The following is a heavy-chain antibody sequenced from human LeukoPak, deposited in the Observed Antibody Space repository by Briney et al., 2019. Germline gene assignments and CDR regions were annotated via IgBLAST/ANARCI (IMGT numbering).Heavy chain of an antibody. Sequence: GASVKVSCKAYGYTFTAYYLHWVRQAPGQGLEWMGIINPSGGSTNYAQKFQGRVTMTRDTSTNTVYMELSSLRSEDTAVYYCARGPSITMIRGGQWYYYMDVWGKGTTVTVSS. CDR2: INPSGGST. CDR3: ARGPSITMIRGGQWYYYMDV. J-gene: IGHJ6*03. D-gene: IGHD3-10*01. CDR1: GYTFTAYY. V-gene: IGHV1-46*01.